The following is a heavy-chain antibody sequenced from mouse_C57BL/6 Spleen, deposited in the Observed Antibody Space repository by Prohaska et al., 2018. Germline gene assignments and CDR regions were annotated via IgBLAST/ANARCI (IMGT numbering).Heavy chain of an antibody. CDR2: IYPGSGST. V-gene: IGHV1-55*01. CDR3: AREGHYYGSSYYFDY. J-gene: IGHJ2*01. D-gene: IGHD1-1*01. Sequence: GAELVKPGASVKMSCKASGYTFTSYWITWVKQRPGQGLEWIGDIYPGSGSTNYNEKFKSKATLTVDTSSSTAYMQLSSLTSEDSAVYYCAREGHYYGSSYYFDYWGQGTTLTVSS. CDR1: GYTFTSYW.